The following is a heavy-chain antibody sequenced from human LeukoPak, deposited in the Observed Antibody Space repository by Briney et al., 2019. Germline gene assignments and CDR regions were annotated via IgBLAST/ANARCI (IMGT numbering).Heavy chain of an antibody. CDR1: GGSFSNYY. V-gene: IGHV4-34*01. CDR2: INHSGTT. D-gene: IGHD3-10*01. Sequence: SETLSLTCAVSGGSFSNYYWTWLRQPPGKGLEWIGEINHSGTTNYSPSLKSRVTMSVDTSKNQFSLNVTSVTAANKAVYYWARVPPEDSYNNDSYDAFDIWGQGTMVTVSS. CDR3: ARVPPEDSYNNDSYDAFDI. J-gene: IGHJ3*02.